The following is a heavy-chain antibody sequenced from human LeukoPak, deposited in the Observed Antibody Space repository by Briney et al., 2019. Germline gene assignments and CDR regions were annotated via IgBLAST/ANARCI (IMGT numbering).Heavy chain of an antibody. J-gene: IGHJ4*02. CDR2: IYYSGST. CDR3: AREDDRLLLGYSDY. CDR1: GGSISSYY. Sequence: SETLSLTCTVSGGSISSYYLSWIRRPRGKGLEWIGYIYYSGSTNYNPSLKSRVTISVDTSKNQFSLKLSSVTSADTAVYYCAREDDRLLLGYSDYWGQGTLVTVSS. V-gene: IGHV4-59*01. D-gene: IGHD2-15*01.